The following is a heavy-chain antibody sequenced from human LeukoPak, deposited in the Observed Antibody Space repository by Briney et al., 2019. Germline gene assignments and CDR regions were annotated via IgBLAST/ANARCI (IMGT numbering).Heavy chain of an antibody. CDR3: ARHSSSAWYYYFDY. CDR2: INHSGST. J-gene: IGHJ4*02. D-gene: IGHD6-19*01. Sequence: PSETLSLTCAVYGGSLSGYYWSWIRQPPGKGLEWIGEINHSGSTNYNPSLKNRVTISVDTSKSQFSLKLSSVTAADTAVYYCARHSSSAWYYYFDYWGQGTLVAVSS. CDR1: GGSLSGYY. V-gene: IGHV4-34*01.